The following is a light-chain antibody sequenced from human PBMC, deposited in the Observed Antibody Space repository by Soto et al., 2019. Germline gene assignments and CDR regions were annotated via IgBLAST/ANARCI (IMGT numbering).Light chain of an antibody. J-gene: IGLJ3*02. Sequence: QAVVTQEPSLTVSPGGTVTLTCASSIGAVTSAYYPNWFQQRPGQAPRALIHSASTKYSWTPARFSGSLLGGKAALTLSGVQPEDEADYYCLLYDSGAWVFGGGTKLTVL. CDR3: LLYDSGAWV. CDR1: IGAVTSAYY. V-gene: IGLV7-43*01. CDR2: SAS.